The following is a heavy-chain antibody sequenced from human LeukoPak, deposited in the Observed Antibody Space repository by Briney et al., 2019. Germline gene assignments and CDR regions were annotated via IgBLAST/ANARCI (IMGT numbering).Heavy chain of an antibody. D-gene: IGHD3-22*01. J-gene: IGHJ4*02. CDR3: AKNQRGDYYDSSGYPLDY. Sequence: PGGSLRLSCAASGFTFSSYGMHWVRQAPGKGLEWVAFIRYDGSNKYYADSVKGRFTISRDNSKNTLYLQMNSLRAEDTAVYYCAKNQRGDYYDSSGYPLDYWGQGTLVTVSS. CDR2: IRYDGSNK. V-gene: IGHV3-30*02. CDR1: GFTFSSYG.